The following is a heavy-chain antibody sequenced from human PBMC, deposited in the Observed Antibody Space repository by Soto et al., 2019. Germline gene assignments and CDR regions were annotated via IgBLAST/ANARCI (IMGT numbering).Heavy chain of an antibody. V-gene: IGHV2-5*02. CDR1: GFSLTTSGVG. CDR2: IYWDDEK. D-gene: IGHD3-10*01. Sequence: QITLKESGPTLVRPTQTLTLTCTFSGFSLTTSGVGVGWIRQPPGKALEWLAVIYWDDEKRYSSSLKSRLPITKDTSKNQVVLTMTNIDPVDTATYYCAHHPYYGLGSYSFDYLGQGTLVTVSS. J-gene: IGHJ4*02. CDR3: AHHPYYGLGSYSFDY.